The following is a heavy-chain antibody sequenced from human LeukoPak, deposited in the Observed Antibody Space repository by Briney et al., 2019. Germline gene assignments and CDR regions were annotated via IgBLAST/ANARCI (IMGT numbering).Heavy chain of an antibody. CDR2: ISPYNGNT. J-gene: IGHJ4*02. CDR3: ATLEYCSGGSCYGSDFDY. D-gene: IGHD2-15*01. V-gene: IGHV1-18*01. CDR1: GYTFTSYG. Sequence: ASVKVSCKASGYTFTSYGVTRVRQAPGQGLEWMGWISPYNGNTNYAQKLQGRVTMTTDTSTSTAYMELRSLRSDDTAVYYCATLEYCSGGSCYGSDFDYWGQGTLVTVSS.